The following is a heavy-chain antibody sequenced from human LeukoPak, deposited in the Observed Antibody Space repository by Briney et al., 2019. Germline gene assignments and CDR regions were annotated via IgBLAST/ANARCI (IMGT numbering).Heavy chain of an antibody. V-gene: IGHV3-66*01. Sequence: GGSLRLSCAASGFTVSSNYMSWVRQAPGKGLEWVSVIYSGGSTYYADSVKGRFTISRDNSKNTLYLQMNSLRAEDTAVYYCARDLRVIGAAEGGGTEYYYYGMDVWGKGTTVTVSS. J-gene: IGHJ6*04. D-gene: IGHD6-13*01. CDR1: GFTVSSNY. CDR3: ARDLRVIGAAEGGGTEYYYYGMDV. CDR2: IYSGGST.